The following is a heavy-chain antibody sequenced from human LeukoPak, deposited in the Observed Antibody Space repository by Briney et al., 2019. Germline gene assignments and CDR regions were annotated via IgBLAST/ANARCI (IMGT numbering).Heavy chain of an antibody. Sequence: GPSLRISCKRPGSSLTSSWSAWLRQMPGKGLEWMWIIYTGDSDTRYSPSFQGQVTISAVKSISTDYLQWSSLKASDTAMYYCARPCYGGFDYWGQGTLVTVSS. D-gene: IGHD4-23*01. CDR3: ARPCYGGFDY. CDR2: IYTGDSDT. CDR1: GSSLTSSW. J-gene: IGHJ4*02. V-gene: IGHV5-51*01.